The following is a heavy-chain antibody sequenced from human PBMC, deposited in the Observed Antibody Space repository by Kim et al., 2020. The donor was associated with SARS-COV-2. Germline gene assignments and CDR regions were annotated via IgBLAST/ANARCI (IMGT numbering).Heavy chain of an antibody. J-gene: IGHJ4*02. CDR1: GFTFSNAW. Sequence: GGSLRLSCTASGFTFSNAWMSWVRQAPGKGLEWVGHIKSKADDGTTDCAAPVKGRFTISRDDSRNTVYLQMNSLKIEDTAVYYCAREARWTFDYWGQGTLVPV. CDR2: IKSKADDGTT. V-gene: IGHV3-15*01. D-gene: IGHD2-15*01. CDR3: AREARWTFDY.